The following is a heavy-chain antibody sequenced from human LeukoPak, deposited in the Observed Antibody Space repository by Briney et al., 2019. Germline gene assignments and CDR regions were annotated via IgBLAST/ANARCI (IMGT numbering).Heavy chain of an antibody. V-gene: IGHV3-11*04. CDR2: ISSSSSTI. J-gene: IGHJ3*02. Sequence: PGGSLRLSCAASGFTFSDYYMSWIRQAPGKGLEWVSYISSSSSTIYYADYVKGRFTISRDNSKNTLYLQMNSLRAEDTAVYYCAKDPRVLGPFDIWGQGTMVTVSS. CDR3: AKDPRVLGPFDI. CDR1: GFTFSDYY. D-gene: IGHD2/OR15-2a*01.